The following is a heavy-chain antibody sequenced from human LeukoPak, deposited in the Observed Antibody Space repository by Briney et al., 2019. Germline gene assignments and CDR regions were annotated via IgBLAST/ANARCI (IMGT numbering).Heavy chain of an antibody. CDR3: AKVSWWEPRGDAFDI. CDR2: ISGSGGDT. Sequence: GGSLRLSCAASGFTFSSYGMSWVRQAPGKGLEWVSTISGSGGDTYYADSVKGRFTISRDNSKNTVYLQMNSLRVEDTAVYYCAKVSWWEPRGDAFDIWGHGTMVTVSS. J-gene: IGHJ3*02. CDR1: GFTFSSYG. V-gene: IGHV3-23*01. D-gene: IGHD1-26*01.